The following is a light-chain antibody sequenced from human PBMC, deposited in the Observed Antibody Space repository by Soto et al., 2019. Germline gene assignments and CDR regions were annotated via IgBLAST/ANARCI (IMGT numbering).Light chain of an antibody. CDR2: EVS. CDR1: SSDVGGYKF. Sequence: QSVLTQPASVSGSPGQSITISCTGTSSDVGGYKFVSWYQQHPGKAPKLMIYEVSNRPSGVSSRFSGSKSGNTASLTISGLQVEDEADYYCGSYTGSIYVFGPGTKVTVL. V-gene: IGLV2-14*01. J-gene: IGLJ1*01. CDR3: GSYTGSIYV.